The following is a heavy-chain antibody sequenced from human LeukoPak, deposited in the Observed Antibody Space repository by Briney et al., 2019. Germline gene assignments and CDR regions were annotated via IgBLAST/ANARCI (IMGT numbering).Heavy chain of an antibody. D-gene: IGHD3-22*01. V-gene: IGHV1-8*01. Sequence: ASVKVSCEASGYTFTSYDINWVRQATGQGLEWMGWMNPNSGNTGYAQKFQGRVTMTRNTSISTAYMELSSLRSEDTAVYYCARGGYYDSSGYPNWFDPWGQGTLVTVSS. CDR1: GYTFTSYD. CDR3: ARGGYYDSSGYPNWFDP. J-gene: IGHJ5*02. CDR2: MNPNSGNT.